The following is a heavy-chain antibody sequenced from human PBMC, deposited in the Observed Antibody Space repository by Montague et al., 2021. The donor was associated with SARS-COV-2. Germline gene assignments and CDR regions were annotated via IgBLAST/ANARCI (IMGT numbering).Heavy chain of an antibody. CDR2: IYYSGST. J-gene: IGHJ6*02. Sequence: SETLSLTCTVSGGSISSSSYYWGWIRQPPGKGLEWIGSIYYSGSTYYNPSLKSRVTISVDTSKNQFSLKLSSVTAADTAVYYCARVGLRQLVRLSGMDVWGQGTTVTVSS. D-gene: IGHD6-13*01. CDR1: GGSISSSSYY. CDR3: ARVGLRQLVRLSGMDV. V-gene: IGHV4-39*07.